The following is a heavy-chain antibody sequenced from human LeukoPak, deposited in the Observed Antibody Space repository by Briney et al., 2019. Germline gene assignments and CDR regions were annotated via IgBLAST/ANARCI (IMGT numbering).Heavy chain of an antibody. CDR1: GGSFSGYY. D-gene: IGHD3-22*01. V-gene: IGHV4-34*01. CDR3: ARAMYYYDSSGYLGGHYFDY. J-gene: IGHJ4*02. Sequence: SETLSLTCAVYGGSFSGYYWSWIRQPPGKGLEWIGEINHSGSTNYNPSLKSRVTISVDTSKYQFSLKLSSVTAADTAVYYCARAMYYYDSSGYLGGHYFDYWGQGTLVTVSS. CDR2: INHSGST.